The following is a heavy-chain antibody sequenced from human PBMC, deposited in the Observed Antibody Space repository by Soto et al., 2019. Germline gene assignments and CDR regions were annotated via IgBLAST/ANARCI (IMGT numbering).Heavy chain of an antibody. V-gene: IGHV4-31*03. Sequence: SETLSLTCTVSGGSISSGGYYWSWIRQHPGKGLEWIGYIYYSGSTYYNPSLKSRVTISVDTSKNQFSLKLSSVTAADTAVYYCARAPKSRQWCFDYWGQGTLVTVSS. J-gene: IGHJ4*02. CDR1: GGSISSGGYY. D-gene: IGHD2-15*01. CDR2: IYYSGST. CDR3: ARAPKSRQWCFDY.